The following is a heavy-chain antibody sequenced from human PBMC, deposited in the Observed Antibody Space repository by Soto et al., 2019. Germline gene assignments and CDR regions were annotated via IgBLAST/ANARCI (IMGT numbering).Heavy chain of an antibody. V-gene: IGHV4-30-4*01. CDR1: GGSISSGDYY. J-gene: IGHJ6*02. CDR2: IYYSGST. Sequence: QVQLQESGPGLVKPSQTLSLTCTVSGGSISSGDYYWSWIRQPPGKGLEWIGYIYYSGSTYYNPSLKTPVTISVDTSKSQFSLTPGCVTAADTAVYYCAGVGFGELLARGMDVWGQGTTVTVSS. CDR3: AGVGFGELLARGMDV. D-gene: IGHD3-10*01.